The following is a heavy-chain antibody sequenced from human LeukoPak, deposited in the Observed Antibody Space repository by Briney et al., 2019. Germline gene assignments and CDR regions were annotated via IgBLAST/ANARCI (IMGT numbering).Heavy chain of an antibody. Sequence: SGGSLRLSCAASGFTFSSYWMSWVRQAPGKGLEWVANIKQDGSEKYYVDSVKGRFTISRDNAKNSLYLQMNSLRAEDTAVYYCARSFLYSSSADDYWGQETLVTVSS. D-gene: IGHD6-6*01. CDR2: IKQDGSEK. J-gene: IGHJ4*02. CDR1: GFTFSSYW. V-gene: IGHV3-7*03. CDR3: ARSFLYSSSADDY.